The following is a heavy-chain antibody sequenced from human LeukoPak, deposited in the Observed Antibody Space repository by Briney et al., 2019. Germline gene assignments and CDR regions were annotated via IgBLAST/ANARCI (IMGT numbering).Heavy chain of an antibody. CDR3: ARRLLYDSSGYNRGYYGMDV. J-gene: IGHJ6*02. CDR2: FSGSGGTT. D-gene: IGHD3-22*01. V-gene: IGHV3-23*01. Sequence: GGSLRLSCAASGFIFSIYDMSWVRQAPGKGLEWVLAFSGSGGTTYADSVKGRFTISRDNAKNSLYLQMNSLRAEDTAVYYCARRLLYDSSGYNRGYYGMDVWGQGTTVTVSS. CDR1: GFIFSIYD.